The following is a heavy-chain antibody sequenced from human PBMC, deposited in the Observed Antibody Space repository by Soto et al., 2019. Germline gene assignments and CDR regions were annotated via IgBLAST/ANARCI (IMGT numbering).Heavy chain of an antibody. V-gene: IGHV4-34*01. CDR1: GGSFSGYY. CDR2: INHSGST. J-gene: IGHJ6*02. Sequence: SSETLSLTCAVYGGSFSGYYWSWIRQPPGKGLEWIGEINHSGSTNYNPSLKSRVTISVDTSKNQFSLKLSSVTAADTAVYYCARGQGYYYGMDVWGQGTTVTVSS. CDR3: ARGQGYYYGMDV.